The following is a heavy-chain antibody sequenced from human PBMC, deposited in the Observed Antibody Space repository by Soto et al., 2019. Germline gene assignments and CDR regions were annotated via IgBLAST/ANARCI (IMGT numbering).Heavy chain of an antibody. D-gene: IGHD4-4*01. Sequence: QPGGSLRLSCAASGFPFSSYGMYWVRQAPGKGLEWMTFISYDSSTKYYADYVKGRFTISRDNSKNTLYLQMNSLRVEDTAVYYCAKDHSDYAADNWGQGTLVTVSS. CDR1: GFPFSSYG. CDR2: ISYDSSTK. CDR3: AKDHSDYAADN. J-gene: IGHJ4*02. V-gene: IGHV3-30*18.